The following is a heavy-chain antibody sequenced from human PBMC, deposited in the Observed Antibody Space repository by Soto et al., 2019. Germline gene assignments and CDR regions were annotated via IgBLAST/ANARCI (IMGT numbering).Heavy chain of an antibody. D-gene: IGHD5-12*01. CDR2: IYSGGST. CDR1: GFTVSSNY. Sequence: GGSLRLSCAASGFTVSSNYMSWVRQAPGKGLEWVSVIYSGGSTYYADSVKGRFTISRDNSKNTLYLQMNSLRAEDTAVYYCARYIVATGDAFDIWGQGTMVTVSS. V-gene: IGHV3-66*01. J-gene: IGHJ3*02. CDR3: ARYIVATGDAFDI.